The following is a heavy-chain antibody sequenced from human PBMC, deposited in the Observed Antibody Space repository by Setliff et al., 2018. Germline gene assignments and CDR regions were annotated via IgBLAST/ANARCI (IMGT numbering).Heavy chain of an antibody. CDR2: IYYSGST. CDR1: GGSISSGGYY. Sequence: SETLSLTCTVSGGSISSGGYYWSWIRQHPGKGLEWIGYIYYSGSTYYNPSLQSRVTISVDTSKNQFSLKLSSVTAADTAVYSCARDPLTTNRRLAFDIWCQGTMLTVSS. CDR3: ARDPLTTNRRLAFDI. D-gene: IGHD4-17*01. V-gene: IGHV4-31*03. J-gene: IGHJ3*02.